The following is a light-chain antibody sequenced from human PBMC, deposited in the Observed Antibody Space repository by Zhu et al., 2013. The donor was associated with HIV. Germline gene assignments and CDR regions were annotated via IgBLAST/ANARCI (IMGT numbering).Light chain of an antibody. J-gene: IGKJ1*01. V-gene: IGKV3-20*01. Sequence: DIVLTQSPGTLSLSPGERATLSCRASQSVSSSYLAWYQQKPGQAPRLLIYGASARATGIPDRFSGSGSGTDFTLTIRRLEPEDFAVYYCQQYKTFGQGTKVEIK. CDR3: QQYKT. CDR2: GAS. CDR1: QSVSSSY.